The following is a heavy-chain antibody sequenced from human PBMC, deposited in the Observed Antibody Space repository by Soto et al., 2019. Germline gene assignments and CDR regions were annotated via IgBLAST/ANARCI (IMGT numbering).Heavy chain of an antibody. CDR2: IYDSGST. CDR3: ATSVSRSWLQPRPLYLNY. J-gene: IGHJ4*01. V-gene: IGHV4-31*03. Sequence: SETLSLTCTISGGSISSGAYYFIWIRELPGMGLGLIGYIYDSGSTYFNPSHKSRVSISLDTSMNQFALRLSSVTPADTAVYYCATSVSRSWLQPRPLYLNYWGHGTLVTVSS. CDR1: GGSISSGAYY. D-gene: IGHD6-13*01.